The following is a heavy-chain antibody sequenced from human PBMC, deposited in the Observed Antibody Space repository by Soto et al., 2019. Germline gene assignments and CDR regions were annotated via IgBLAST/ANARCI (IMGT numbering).Heavy chain of an antibody. D-gene: IGHD3-3*01. Sequence: QVQLQESGPGLVKPSETLSLTCTVSGGSISSYYWSWIRQPPGKGLEWIGYIYHSGSNNYHPSLNGRVTISVDTSKTQSCLKLSSVTAADTAVYYCARERGITNFRNYGMDVWGQGTTVTVSS. V-gene: IGHV4-59*01. J-gene: IGHJ6*02. CDR3: ARERGITNFRNYGMDV. CDR2: IYHSGSN. CDR1: GGSISSYY.